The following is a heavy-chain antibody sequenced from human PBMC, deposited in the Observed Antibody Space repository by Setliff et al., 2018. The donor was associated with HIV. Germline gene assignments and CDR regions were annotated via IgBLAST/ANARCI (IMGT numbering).Heavy chain of an antibody. J-gene: IGHJ6*02. CDR3: AKDFIWFGEYYYYGMDV. D-gene: IGHD3-10*01. CDR2: ISGSTSSRT. V-gene: IGHV3-23*02. CDR1: GLTFSDYA. Sequence: GGSLRLSCEGAGLTFSDYAIRWVRQVPGKGLEWVAGISGSTSSRTYYGDSVQGRFTISRDNSKNTVYLQMNSLRAEDTALYFCAKDFIWFGEYYYYGMDVWGQGTTVTVSS.